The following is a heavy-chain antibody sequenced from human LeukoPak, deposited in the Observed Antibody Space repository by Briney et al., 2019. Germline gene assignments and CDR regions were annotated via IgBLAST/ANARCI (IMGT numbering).Heavy chain of an antibody. V-gene: IGHV3-21*01. J-gene: IGHJ1*01. Sequence: GGSLRLSCAASGFTFSTYSMNWVRQAPGKGLEWVSSISSSSSYIYYTDSVKGRFTISRDNAKNSLYLQMNSLRAEDTAVYYCARGPRNSSSYQYFQHWGQGTLVTVSS. CDR2: ISSSSSYI. D-gene: IGHD6-13*01. CDR3: ARGPRNSSSYQYFQH. CDR1: GFTFSTYS.